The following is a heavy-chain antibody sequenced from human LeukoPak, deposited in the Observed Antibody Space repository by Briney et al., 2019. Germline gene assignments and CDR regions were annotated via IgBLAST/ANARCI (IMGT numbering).Heavy chain of an antibody. D-gene: IGHD5-18*01. CDR2: ISSSGSTI. J-gene: IGHJ4*02. Sequence: GGSLRLSCAASGFTYSSYEMNWVRQAPGKGLEWVSYISSSGSTIYYADSVKGRFTISRDNAKNSLYLQMNSLRAEDTAVYYCARDLELEGGYSYGTFDYWGQGTLVTVSS. CDR1: GFTYSSYE. V-gene: IGHV3-48*03. CDR3: ARDLELEGGYSYGTFDY.